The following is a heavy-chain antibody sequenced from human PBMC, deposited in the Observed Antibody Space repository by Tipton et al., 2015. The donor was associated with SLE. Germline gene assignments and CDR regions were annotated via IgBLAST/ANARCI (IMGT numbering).Heavy chain of an antibody. CDR3: AKDRAYSSSHFDY. D-gene: IGHD6-6*01. CDR1: GFTFSSYS. V-gene: IGHV3-21*01. Sequence: GSLRLSCAASGFTFSSYSMNWVRQAPGKGLEWVSSISSSSSYIYYADSVKGRFTISRDNAKNSLYLQMNSLRAEDTAVYYCAKDRAYSSSHFDYWGQGTLVTVSS. CDR2: ISSSSSYI. J-gene: IGHJ4*02.